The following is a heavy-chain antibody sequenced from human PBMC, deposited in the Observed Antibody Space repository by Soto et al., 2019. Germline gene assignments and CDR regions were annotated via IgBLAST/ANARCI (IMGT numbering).Heavy chain of an antibody. CDR2: IYHSGST. J-gene: IGHJ3*01. V-gene: IGHV4-4*02. Sequence: SETLSLTCAVSGPSISSSNWWSWVRQPPGKGLEWIGEIYHSGSTNYNPSLKSRVTMSVDASNNQFSLKPSSVTAADTAVYFCARYSNRQRPGLLWGPAT. CDR3: ARYSNRQRPGLL. CDR1: GPSISSSNW. D-gene: IGHD4-4*01.